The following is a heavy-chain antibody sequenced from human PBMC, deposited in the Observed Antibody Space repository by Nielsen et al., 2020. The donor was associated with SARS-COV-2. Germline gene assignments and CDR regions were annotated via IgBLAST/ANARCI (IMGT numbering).Heavy chain of an antibody. CDR3: ARGRRWLRLAFDI. CDR2: IYYSGST. Sequence: SETLSLTCTVSGGSISSYYWSWIRQPPGKGLEWIGYIYYSGSTNYNPSLKSRVTTSVDTSKNQFSLKLSSVTAADTAVYYCARGRRWLRLAFDIWGQGTMVTVSS. J-gene: IGHJ3*02. D-gene: IGHD5-24*01. CDR1: GGSISSYY. V-gene: IGHV4-59*12.